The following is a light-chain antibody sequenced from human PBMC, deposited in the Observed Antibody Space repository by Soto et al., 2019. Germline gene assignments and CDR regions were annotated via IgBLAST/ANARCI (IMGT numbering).Light chain of an antibody. CDR1: QDITSY. CDR2: DAS. CDR3: NYCSYLPI. Sequence: DIQMTQSPSSLSASVGDRVTITCQASQDITSYLNWYQHKPGKAPKLLIYDASILEAGVPTRFSGSGSGTDFTLTIISLQPEYVATYYRNYCSYLPIFGPGTIVHFK. V-gene: IGKV1-33*01. J-gene: IGKJ3*01.